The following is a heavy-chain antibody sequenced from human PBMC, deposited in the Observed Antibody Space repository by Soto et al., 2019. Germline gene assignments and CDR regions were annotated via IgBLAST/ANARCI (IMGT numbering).Heavy chain of an antibody. V-gene: IGHV1-18*01. D-gene: IGHD3-10*02. J-gene: IGHJ3*02. CDR3: ARDGGSEHMFGELYPDAFDI. CDR2: ISAYNGNT. Sequence: GASVKVSCKASGYTFTSYGISWVRQAPGQGLEWMGWISAYNGNTNYAQKLQGRVTMTTDTSTSTAYMELRSLRSDDTAVYYCARDGGSEHMFGELYPDAFDIWGQGTMVTVSS. CDR1: GYTFTSYG.